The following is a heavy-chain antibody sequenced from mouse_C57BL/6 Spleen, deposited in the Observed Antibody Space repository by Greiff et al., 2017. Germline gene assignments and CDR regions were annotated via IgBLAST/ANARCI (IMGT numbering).Heavy chain of an antibody. CDR2: ISDGGSYT. Sequence: EVQVVESGGGLVKPGGSLKLSCAASGFTFSSYAMSWVRQTPEKRLEWVATISDGGSYTYYPDNVKGRFTISRDNAKNNLYLQLSHLKSEDTAMYYCARGDYFDYWGKGTTLTVSS. V-gene: IGHV5-4*01. CDR3: ARGDYFDY. CDR1: GFTFSSYA. J-gene: IGHJ2*01.